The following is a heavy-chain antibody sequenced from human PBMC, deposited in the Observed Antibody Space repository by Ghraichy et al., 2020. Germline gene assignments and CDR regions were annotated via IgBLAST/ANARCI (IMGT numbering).Heavy chain of an antibody. CDR1: GYTFTSYG. D-gene: IGHD3-3*01. J-gene: IGHJ5*02. V-gene: IGHV1-18*04. CDR2: ISAYKGNT. CDR3: AGVWADDYDFWSGYYSDWFDP. Sequence: ASVKVSCKASGYTFTSYGISWVRQAPGQGLEWMGWISAYKGNTNYAQKLQGRVTMTTDTSTSTAYMELRSLRSDDTAVYYCAGVWADDYDFWSGYYSDWFDPWGQGTLVTVSS.